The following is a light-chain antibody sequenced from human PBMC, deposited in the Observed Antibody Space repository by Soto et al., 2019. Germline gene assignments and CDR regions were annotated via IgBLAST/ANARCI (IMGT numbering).Light chain of an antibody. CDR3: AAWGDSLNTWV. CDR2: SDD. V-gene: IGLV1-44*01. J-gene: IGLJ3*02. CDR1: SSNIGSNA. Sequence: QAVVTQPPSASGTPGQRVTISCSGGSSNIGSNAVSWYQHFPGTAPQVLIYSDDQRPSGVPDRFSGSKSGTSASLAISGLQADDEADYFCAAWGDSLNTWVFGGGTKVTVL.